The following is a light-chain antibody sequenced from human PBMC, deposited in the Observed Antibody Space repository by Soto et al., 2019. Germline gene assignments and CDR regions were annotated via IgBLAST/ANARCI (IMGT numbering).Light chain of an antibody. J-gene: IGKJ1*01. CDR1: QSVSSN. CDR3: QQYINWPTT. V-gene: IGKV3-15*01. Sequence: EIVMTQSPATLSVSPGERATLSCRAGQSVSSNLAWYQQKPGQAPRLLIYGASTRATGIPARFSGSGSGTEFTLSIRSLQSEDFAVYYCQQYINWPTTFGQGYQVEI. CDR2: GAS.